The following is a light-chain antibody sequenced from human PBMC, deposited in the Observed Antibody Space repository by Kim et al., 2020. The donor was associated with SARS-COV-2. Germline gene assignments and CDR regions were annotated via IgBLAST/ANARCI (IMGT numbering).Light chain of an antibody. CDR2: RNN. CDR3: AAWDDSLSGVV. CDR1: SSNIGSNY. Sequence: SELTQPPSASGTPGQRVTISCSGSSSNIGSNYGYWYQQVPGTAPKLLIYRNNQRPSGVPDRFSGSKSGTSASLAISGLRSEDEADYYCAAWDDSLSGVVFGGGTQLTVL. J-gene: IGLJ3*02. V-gene: IGLV1-47*01.